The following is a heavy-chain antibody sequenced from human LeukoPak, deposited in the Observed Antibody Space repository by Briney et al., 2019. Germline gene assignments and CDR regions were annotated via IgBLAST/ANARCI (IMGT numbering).Heavy chain of an antibody. CDR3: ATRGGWYFD. V-gene: IGHV3-23*01. CDR1: GFTFSTCV. J-gene: IGHJ4*02. CDR2: ISSSGGST. Sequence: GGSLTLSCAASGFTFSTCVMSWVRQAPGKGLERVSEISSSGGSTYYDDSVMGRLTSSKDNSQNTLYLQMNSRRAEDTAVYYCATRGGWYFDWGQGTLVTVSS. D-gene: IGHD6-19*01.